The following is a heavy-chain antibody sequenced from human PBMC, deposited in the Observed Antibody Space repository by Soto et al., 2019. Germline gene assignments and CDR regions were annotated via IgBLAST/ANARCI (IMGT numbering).Heavy chain of an antibody. CDR2: MNPNSGNT. J-gene: IGHJ6*03. Sequence: ASVKVSCKASGYTFTIYDINWVRQATGQGLEWMGWMNPNSGNTGYAQKFQGRVTMTRNTSISTAYMELSSLRSEDTAVYYCARGNSGYDYAYYYYYYYMDVWGKGTTVTVS. CDR1: GYTFTIYD. CDR3: ARGNSGYDYAYYYYYYYMDV. D-gene: IGHD5-12*01. V-gene: IGHV1-8*01.